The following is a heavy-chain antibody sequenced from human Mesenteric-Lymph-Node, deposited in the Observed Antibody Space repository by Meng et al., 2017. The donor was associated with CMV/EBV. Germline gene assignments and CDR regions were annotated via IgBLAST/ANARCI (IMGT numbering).Heavy chain of an antibody. CDR2: IDPSDSYT. J-gene: IGHJ4*02. V-gene: IGHV5-10-1*01. CDR1: GYSFTRDW. Sequence: KGSGYSFTRDWISWVRQMPGKGLEWMGRIDPSDSYTNYSPAFLGRVTISADNDITTAYLQWSSLNVSDTAMYYCARHCGGDCSPDYWGQGTLVTGLL. CDR3: ARHCGGDCSPDY. D-gene: IGHD2-21*02.